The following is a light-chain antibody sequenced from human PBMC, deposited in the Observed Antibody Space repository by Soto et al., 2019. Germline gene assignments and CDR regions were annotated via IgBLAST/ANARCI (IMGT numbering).Light chain of an antibody. Sequence: DIPLTQSPSFLSASVGDRVTITCRPSQAVPNNMAWYQQKPGKPPKLLIYEESTLHSGVPSRFSGRKSGTQFTLTIDSLQPEDFATYYCQQVKPYPRTFGGGTKVEIK. V-gene: IGKV1-9*01. CDR2: EES. J-gene: IGKJ4*01. CDR3: QQVKPYPRT. CDR1: QAVPNN.